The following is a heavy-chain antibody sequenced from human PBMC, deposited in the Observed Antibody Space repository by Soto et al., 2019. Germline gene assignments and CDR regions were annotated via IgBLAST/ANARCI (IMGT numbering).Heavy chain of an antibody. CDR2: ISSSSSYI. CDR3: ARGRDGITMVRGAD. CDR1: GFTFSNYN. J-gene: IGHJ4*02. D-gene: IGHD3-10*01. Sequence: ESGGGLVKPGGSLRLSCAASGFTFSNYNMNWVRQAPGTGLEWVSSISSSSSYIYSADSVKGRFTISRDNAKNSLYLQMNSLRAEDTAVYYCARGRDGITMVRGADWGQGTLVNVSS. V-gene: IGHV3-21*01.